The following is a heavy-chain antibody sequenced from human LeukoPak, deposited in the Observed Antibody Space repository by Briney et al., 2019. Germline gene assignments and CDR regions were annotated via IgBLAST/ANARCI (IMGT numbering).Heavy chain of an antibody. J-gene: IGHJ4*02. V-gene: IGHV3-74*01. CDR3: ARDNEYCTGGTCRLDY. D-gene: IGHD2-15*01. CDR2: MSNDGRRQ. CDR1: GFTFSFYW. Sequence: PGGSLRLSCASSGFTFSFYWMHWGRQAPGKGVLWVSRMSNDGRRQSYAGSVKGRFTISRENAKNTLYLQMNSLRAEDTAVYYCARDNEYCTGGTCRLDYWAREPWSPSPQ.